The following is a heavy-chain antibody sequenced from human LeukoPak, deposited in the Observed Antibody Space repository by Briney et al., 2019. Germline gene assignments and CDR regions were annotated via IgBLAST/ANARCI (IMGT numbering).Heavy chain of an antibody. Sequence: SVKVSCKASGGTFSSYAISWVRQAPGLGLEWMGGIIPIFGTANYAQKFQGRVTMTRDTSTSTVYMELSSLRSEDTAVYYCARGYRIGPRDYWGQGTLVTVSS. J-gene: IGHJ4*02. D-gene: IGHD2-15*01. CDR1: GGTFSSYA. V-gene: IGHV1-69*05. CDR3: ARGYRIGPRDY. CDR2: IIPIFGTA.